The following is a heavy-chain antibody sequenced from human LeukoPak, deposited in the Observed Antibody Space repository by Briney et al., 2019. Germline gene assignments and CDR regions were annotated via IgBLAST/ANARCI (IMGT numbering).Heavy chain of an antibody. J-gene: IGHJ4*02. CDR3: ARDKAGSSSLLDY. CDR1: GFTFDDYD. Sequence: PGGSLRLSCAASGFTFDDYDMTWVREVPGKGLEWVSGINWKGATIDYADSVKGRFTISRDNAKNPLYLQMNSLRAEDTALYYCARDKAGSSSLLDYWGQGTLVTVSS. D-gene: IGHD6-13*01. CDR2: INWKGATI. V-gene: IGHV3-20*04.